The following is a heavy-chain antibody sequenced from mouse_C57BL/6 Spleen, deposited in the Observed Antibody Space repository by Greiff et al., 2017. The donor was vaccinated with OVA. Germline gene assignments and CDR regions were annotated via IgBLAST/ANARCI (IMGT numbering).Heavy chain of an antibody. J-gene: IGHJ2*01. Sequence: QVQLQQPGAELVKPGASVKLSCKASGYTFTSYWMHWVKQRPGQGLEWIGMIHPNSGSTNYNEKFKSKATLTVDKSSSTAYMQLSSLTSEDSAVYYCARGILYYDYDGYYFDYWGQGTTLTVSS. D-gene: IGHD2-4*01. CDR2: IHPNSGST. CDR3: ARGILYYDYDGYYFDY. V-gene: IGHV1-64*01. CDR1: GYTFTSYW.